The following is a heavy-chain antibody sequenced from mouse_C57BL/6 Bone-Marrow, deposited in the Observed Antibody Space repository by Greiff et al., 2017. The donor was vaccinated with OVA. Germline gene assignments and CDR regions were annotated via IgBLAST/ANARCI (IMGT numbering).Heavy chain of an antibody. CDR1: GYTFTSYG. V-gene: IGHV1-81*01. Sequence: QVQLQQSGAELARPGASVKLSCKASGYTFTSYGISWVQQRPGQGLEWIGEIYPRSGNTYYNEKFKGKATLTADKSSSTPYMELRSLTSEDSAVYACASQGDYYGSSYVGDWGQGTTLTVSS. J-gene: IGHJ2*01. CDR2: IYPRSGNT. D-gene: IGHD1-1*01. CDR3: ASQGDYYGSSYVGD.